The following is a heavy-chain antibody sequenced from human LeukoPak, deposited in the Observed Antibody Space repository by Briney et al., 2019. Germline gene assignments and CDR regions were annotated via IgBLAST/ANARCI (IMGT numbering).Heavy chain of an antibody. Sequence: GGSLRLSCAASGFTFSSYAMHWVRQAPGKGLEWVAFISSDGSNKYYADSVKGRFSIPRDNSKNTLFLQMNSLRPEDTAVYYCARGRRTLIVGATRNAFDVWGQGTIVTVSS. CDR1: GFTFSSYA. V-gene: IGHV3-30*04. CDR3: ARGRRTLIVGATRNAFDV. J-gene: IGHJ3*01. D-gene: IGHD1-26*01. CDR2: ISSDGSNK.